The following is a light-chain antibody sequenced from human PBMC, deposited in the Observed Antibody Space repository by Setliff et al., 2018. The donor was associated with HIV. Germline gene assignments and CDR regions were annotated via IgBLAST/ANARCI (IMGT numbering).Light chain of an antibody. J-gene: IGLJ1*01. CDR2: EVN. Sequence: QSALTQPPSASGSPGQSVTISCTGTSGDVCGYNYVSWYQQHPGKAPKLIIYEVNQRPSGVPDRFSGSKSGDTASLTVSGLQAEDEADYFCSSYAGNNIYVFGTGTKVTVL. CDR1: SGDVCGYNY. CDR3: SSYAGNNIYV. V-gene: IGLV2-8*01.